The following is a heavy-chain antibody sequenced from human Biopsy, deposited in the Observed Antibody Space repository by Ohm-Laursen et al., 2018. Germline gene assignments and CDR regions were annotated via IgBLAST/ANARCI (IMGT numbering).Heavy chain of an antibody. CDR2: IIPIVGIT. Sequence: EASVKVSCKASGDTFSRSAFFWVRQAPGQGLVYLGKIIPIVGITNHAQTFQGRITLTADKSTFMVYMELSRLRSDGTAIYYCARGGSGSGYYGMDVWGQGATVSVSS. CDR3: ARGGSGSGYYGMDV. CDR1: GDTFSRSA. D-gene: IGHD3-10*01. J-gene: IGHJ6*02. V-gene: IGHV1-69*04.